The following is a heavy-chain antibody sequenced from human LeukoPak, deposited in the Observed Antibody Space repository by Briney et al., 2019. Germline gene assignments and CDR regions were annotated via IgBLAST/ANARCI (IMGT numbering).Heavy chain of an antibody. CDR1: GGSISSYY. J-gene: IGHJ5*02. Sequence: SETVPLTCTVSGGSISSYYWSWIRQPPGKGLEWIGYISYSGSTNFNPSLKSRVTISVDTSKNQFSLKLSSVTAADTAVYYCAREGTAGTNLNWIAAWGQGTLVTVSS. CDR3: AREGTAGTNLNWIAA. CDR2: ISYSGST. D-gene: IGHD1-1*01. V-gene: IGHV4-59*01.